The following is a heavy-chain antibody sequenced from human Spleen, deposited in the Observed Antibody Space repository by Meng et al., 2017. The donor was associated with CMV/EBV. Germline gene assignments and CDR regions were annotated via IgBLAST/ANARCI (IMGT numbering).Heavy chain of an antibody. V-gene: IGHV1-2*02. D-gene: IGHD1-26*01. Sequence: ASVKVSCKASGYTFIGHYLHWVRQAPGQGLEWMGWINPNSGGTYYAQKFQGRATMTRDTSTRTAYMDLSRLRSEDTALYYCAREWRRRRYDGNYYVPDGFDIWGQGTMVTVSS. CDR2: INPNSGGT. CDR1: GYTFIGHY. J-gene: IGHJ3*02. CDR3: AREWRRRRYDGNYYVPDGFDI.